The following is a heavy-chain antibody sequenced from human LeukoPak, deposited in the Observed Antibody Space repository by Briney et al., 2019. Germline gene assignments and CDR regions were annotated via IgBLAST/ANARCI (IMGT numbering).Heavy chain of an antibody. J-gene: IGHJ5*02. Sequence: PSETLSLTCAVSGGSISSSNWWSWVRQPPGKGLEWIGEIYHSGSTNYNPSLKSRVTISVDKSKNQSSLKLSSVTAADTAVYYCARRSVWGSYRWFDPWGQGTLVTVSS. CDR2: IYHSGST. CDR3: ARRSVWGSYRWFDP. D-gene: IGHD3-16*02. CDR1: GGSISSSNW. V-gene: IGHV4-4*02.